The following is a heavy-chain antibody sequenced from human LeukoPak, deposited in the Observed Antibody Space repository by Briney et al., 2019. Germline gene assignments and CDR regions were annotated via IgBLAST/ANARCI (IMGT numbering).Heavy chain of an antibody. Sequence: SETLSLTCTVSGGSISSYYWSWIRQPPGKGLEWIGYIYYSGSTNYNPSLKSRVTISVDTSKNQFSLKLSSVTAADTAVYYCARTYYYDSNGYRPGFDYWGQGTLVTASS. D-gene: IGHD3-22*01. V-gene: IGHV4-59*01. CDR3: ARTYYYDSNGYRPGFDY. CDR2: IYYSGST. J-gene: IGHJ4*02. CDR1: GGSISSYY.